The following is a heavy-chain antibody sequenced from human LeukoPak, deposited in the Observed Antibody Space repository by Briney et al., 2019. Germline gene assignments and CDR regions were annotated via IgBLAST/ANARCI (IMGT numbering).Heavy chain of an antibody. CDR1: GFTFSSYS. CDR2: ISSSSSYI. CDR3: ARDLAVRDYGDYTAFFDY. D-gene: IGHD4-17*01. Sequence: PGGSLRLSCAASGFTFSSYSMNWVRQAPGKGLEWVSSISSSSSYIYYADSVKGRFTISRDNAKNSLYLQMNSLRAEDTAVYYCARDLAVRDYGDYTAFFDYWGQGTLVTVSS. J-gene: IGHJ4*02. V-gene: IGHV3-21*01.